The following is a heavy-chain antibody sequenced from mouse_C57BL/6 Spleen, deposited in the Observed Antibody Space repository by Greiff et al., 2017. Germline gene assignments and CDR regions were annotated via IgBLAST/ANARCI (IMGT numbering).Heavy chain of an antibody. CDR1: GYTFTSYW. CDR3: ASTVVEFNYFDY. J-gene: IGHJ2*01. V-gene: IGHV1-53*01. Sequence: QVQLQQSGTELVKPGASVKLSCKASGYTFTSYWMHWVKQRPGQGLEWIGNINPSNGGTNYNEKFKGKATLTVDKSSSTAYMQLSSLTSEDSAVYYCASTVVEFNYFDYWGQGTTLTVSS. D-gene: IGHD1-1*01. CDR2: INPSNGGT.